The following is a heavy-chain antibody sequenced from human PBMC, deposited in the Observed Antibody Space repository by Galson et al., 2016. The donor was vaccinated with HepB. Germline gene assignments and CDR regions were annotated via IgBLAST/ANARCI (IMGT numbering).Heavy chain of an antibody. V-gene: IGHV3-13*01. CDR2: IETAGDT. Sequence: SLRLSCAASGFTFSIHDMHWVRQVTGKGLEWVSAIETAGDTYYPDSVKGRFTISRENAKNSLCLQMNHLRAGGTAVYYCARGKSLLTMPWNYGLDVWGKGTAVTVSS. J-gene: IGHJ6*04. D-gene: IGHD1-1*01. CDR1: GFTFSIHD. CDR3: ARGKSLLTMPWNYGLDV.